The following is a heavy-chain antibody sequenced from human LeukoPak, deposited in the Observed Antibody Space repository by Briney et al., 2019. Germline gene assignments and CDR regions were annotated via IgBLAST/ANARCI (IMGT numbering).Heavy chain of an antibody. D-gene: IGHD4-23*01. V-gene: IGHV1-3*01. CDR2: INAGNGNT. Sequence: ASVKVSCKASGYTFTSYAMHWVRQAPGQRLEWMGWINAGNGNTKYSQKFQGRVTMTEDTSTDTAYMELSSLRSEDTAVYYCATGNGGTHDYWGQGTLVTVSS. J-gene: IGHJ4*02. CDR3: ATGNGGTHDY. CDR1: GYTFTSYA.